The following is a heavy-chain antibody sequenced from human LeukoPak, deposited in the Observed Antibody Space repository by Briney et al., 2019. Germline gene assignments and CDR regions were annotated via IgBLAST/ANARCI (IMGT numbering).Heavy chain of an antibody. V-gene: IGHV3-7*01. D-gene: IGHD3-22*01. Sequence: GGSLRFSCAASGFTFSSYWMSWVRQAPGKGLEWVANIKQDGSEKYYVDSVKGRFTISRDNAKNSLYLQMNSLRAEDTAVYYCARSYYDSSGYYFPWYFDYWGQGTLVTVSS. CDR2: IKQDGSEK. J-gene: IGHJ4*02. CDR1: GFTFSSYW. CDR3: ARSYYDSSGYYFPWYFDY.